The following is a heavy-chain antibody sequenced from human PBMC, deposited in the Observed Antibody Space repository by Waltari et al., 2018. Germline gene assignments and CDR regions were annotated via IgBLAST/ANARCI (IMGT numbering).Heavy chain of an antibody. CDR3: ARSSGVVRGVKELYGY. J-gene: IGHJ4*02. CDR2: IIPIFGTA. V-gene: IGHV1-69*12. D-gene: IGHD3-10*01. CDR1: GGTFSSYA. Sequence: QVQLVQSGAEVKKPGSSVKVSCKASGGTFSSYAISWVRQAPGQGLEWMGGIIPIFGTANYAQKFQGRGTMTAEESTGTAYMERSSLRSEDTAVYYCARSSGVVRGVKELYGYWGQGTLVTVSS.